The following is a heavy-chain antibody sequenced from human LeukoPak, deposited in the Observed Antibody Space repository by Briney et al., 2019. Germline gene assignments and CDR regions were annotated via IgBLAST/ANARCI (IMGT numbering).Heavy chain of an antibody. V-gene: IGHV4-59*12. J-gene: IGHJ2*01. CDR2: ISYTGST. Sequence: SETLSLTCTVSGGSISNYYWNWIRQPPGKGLEWIGYISYTGSTNYNPSLKSRVIISLDKSKNQFSLKLNSVTAADTAVYYCARRGSAYSSHDMIIVGYFDLWGRGTLVTVSS. CDR1: GGSISNYY. D-gene: IGHD6-13*01. CDR3: ARRGSAYSSHDMIIVGYFDL.